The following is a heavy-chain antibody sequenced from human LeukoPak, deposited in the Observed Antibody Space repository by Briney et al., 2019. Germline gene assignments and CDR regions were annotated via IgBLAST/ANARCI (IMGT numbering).Heavy chain of an antibody. V-gene: IGHV3-23*01. CDR2: ISGSGGST. Sequence: GGSLRLSCAASGFTFSSYAMSWVRQAPGKGLEWVSAISGSGGSTYYADSVKGRFTISRDNSKNTLYLQMNSLRAEDTAVYYCAKVGYKDIVVVVAAVNWFDPWGQGTLVAVSS. CDR3: AKVGYKDIVVVVAAVNWFDP. D-gene: IGHD2-15*01. CDR1: GFTFSSYA. J-gene: IGHJ5*02.